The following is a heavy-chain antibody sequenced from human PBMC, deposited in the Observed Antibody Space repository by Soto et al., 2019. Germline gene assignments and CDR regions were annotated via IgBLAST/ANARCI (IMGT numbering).Heavy chain of an antibody. CDR1: GFTFSSYS. V-gene: IGHV3-48*01. CDR3: ARERGSGPFRGYYMDV. CDR2: ISSGTGTI. D-gene: IGHD3-10*01. Sequence: WGSLRLSCAPSGFTFSSYSMNWVRQAPGKGLEWISYISSGTGTIYYADSVKGRFTISRDNAKNSLYLQMNSLRAEDTAVYYCARERGSGPFRGYYMDVWGKGTTVTVSS. J-gene: IGHJ6*03.